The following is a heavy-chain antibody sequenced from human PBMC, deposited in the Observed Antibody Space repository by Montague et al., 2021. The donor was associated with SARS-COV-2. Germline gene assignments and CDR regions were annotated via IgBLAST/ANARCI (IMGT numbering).Heavy chain of an antibody. CDR2: IYYSWST. Sequence: SETLSLTCSVSGCSISTYYWSWIRHPPVKGLEWLGYIYYSWSTNYNPSLQSRVTISIDTSKNQFSLELSSVTAADMAVYYCASPGGYCTGGSCYYVYWGQGTLVTVYS. J-gene: IGHJ4*02. CDR3: ASPGGYCTGGSCYYVY. CDR1: GCSISTYY. V-gene: IGHV4-59*01. D-gene: IGHD2-15*01.